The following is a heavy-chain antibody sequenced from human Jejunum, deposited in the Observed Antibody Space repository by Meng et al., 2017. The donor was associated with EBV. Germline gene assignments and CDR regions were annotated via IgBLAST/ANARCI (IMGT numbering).Heavy chain of an antibody. V-gene: IGHV4-4*02. CDR3: ARASSERLLDY. CDR1: TDFISSYEW. D-gene: IGHD1-14*01. Sequence: QAQLPESGPGLVQPSGTWSLTCAFSTDFISSYEWWSWVRQPPGKGLEWLGEINQVGSTYYNPSLKSRVTISIDTSKRQFSLRLNSMTAADTAVYYCARASSERLLDYWGQGTLVTVSS. CDR2: INQVGST. J-gene: IGHJ4*02.